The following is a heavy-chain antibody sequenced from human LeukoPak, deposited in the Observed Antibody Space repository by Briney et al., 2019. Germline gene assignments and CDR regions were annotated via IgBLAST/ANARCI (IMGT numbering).Heavy chain of an antibody. J-gene: IGHJ4*02. D-gene: IGHD5-12*01. CDR1: GFTFSTYS. CDR2: ISPDSNYK. V-gene: IGHV3-21*01. Sequence: GGSLRLSCAASGFTFSTYSMNWLRLAPGKGLEWVSSISPDSNYKYYVDSVKGRFTISRDNAKSSLYLQINSLRAEDTAVYYCVRGGYRGFDYEYWGQGALVTVSS. CDR3: VRGGYRGFDYEY.